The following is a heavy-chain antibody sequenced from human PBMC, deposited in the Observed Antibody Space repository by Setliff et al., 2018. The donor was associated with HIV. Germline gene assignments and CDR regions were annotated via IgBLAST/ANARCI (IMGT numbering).Heavy chain of an antibody. V-gene: IGHV1-2*02. CDR3: ARVLSVTMIRGAHGY. Sequence: ASVKVSCKASGYTFTGNYIHWVRQAPGQGLEWMGWINPNSGGTNYEQKFQGRVTMTRDTSTSTVHMELSSLRSEDTAVYFCARVLSVTMIRGAHGYWGQGTLVTVSS. J-gene: IGHJ4*02. CDR2: INPNSGGT. CDR1: GYTFTGNY. D-gene: IGHD3-10*01.